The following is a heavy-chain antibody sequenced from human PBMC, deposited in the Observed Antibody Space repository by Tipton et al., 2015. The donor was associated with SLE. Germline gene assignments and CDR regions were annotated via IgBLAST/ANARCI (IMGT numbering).Heavy chain of an antibody. J-gene: IGHJ2*01. Sequence: TLSLTCTVSGGSISSHYWSWIRQPPGKGLEWIGYIYYSGSTNYNPSLKSRVTISVDTSKNQFSLKLSSVTAADTAVYYCARRVAVAVYWYFDLWGRGTLVTVSS. CDR3: ARRVAVAVYWYFDL. CDR1: GGSISSHY. D-gene: IGHD6-19*01. CDR2: IYYSGST. V-gene: IGHV4-59*11.